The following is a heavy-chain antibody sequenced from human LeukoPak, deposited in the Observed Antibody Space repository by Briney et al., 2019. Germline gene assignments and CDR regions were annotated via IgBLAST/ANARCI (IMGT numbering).Heavy chain of an antibody. J-gene: IGHJ4*02. V-gene: IGHV3-30*18. Sequence: SGGSLRLSCAASGFTFSSYGMHWVRQAPGKGLEWVAVISYDGSNKYYADSVKGRFTISRDNSKNTLYLQMNSLRAEDTAVYYCAKDPGGYSGYDAFDYWGQGTLVTVSS. D-gene: IGHD5-12*01. CDR2: ISYDGSNK. CDR1: GFTFSSYG. CDR3: AKDPGGYSGYDAFDY.